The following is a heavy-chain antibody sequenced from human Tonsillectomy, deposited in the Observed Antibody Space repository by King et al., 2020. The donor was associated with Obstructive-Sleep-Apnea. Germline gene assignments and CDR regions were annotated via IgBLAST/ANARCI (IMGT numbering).Heavy chain of an antibody. CDR2: IDPSDSYT. CDR1: GYSFTSYW. CDR3: AGLDIAALNFQH. Sequence: QLVQSGAEVKKPGESLRISCKGSGYSFTSYWISWVRQMPGKGLEWMGRIDPSDSYTNYSPSFQGHVTISADKSISTAYLQCSSLKASDTAMYYCAGLDIAALNFQHWGQGTLVTVSS. D-gene: IGHD6-6*01. J-gene: IGHJ1*01. V-gene: IGHV5-10-1*03.